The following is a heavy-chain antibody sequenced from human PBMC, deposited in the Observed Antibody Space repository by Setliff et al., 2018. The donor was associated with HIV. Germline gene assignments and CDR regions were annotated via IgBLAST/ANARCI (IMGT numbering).Heavy chain of an antibody. V-gene: IGHV3-7*03. CDR2: IKQDGSEE. J-gene: IGHJ4*03. Sequence: GGSLRLSCAASGFTFSNYWMTWVRHAPGKGLEWVANIKQDGSEEYYVDSVKGRFTISRDGARNSLYLQMNSLRDEDTAVYYCARGRGESRTNYFDYWGKGTTVTVSS. CDR1: GFTFSNYW. CDR3: ARGRGESRTNYFDY.